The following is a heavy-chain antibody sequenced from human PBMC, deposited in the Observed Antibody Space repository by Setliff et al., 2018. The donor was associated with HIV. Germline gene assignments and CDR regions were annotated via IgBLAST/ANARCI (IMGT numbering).Heavy chain of an antibody. CDR1: GGSFSDYY. CDR3: ARDQGSVWDY. Sequence: SETLSLTCAVYGGSFSDYYWSWIRQPPGKGLEWIGEINHSGSTNYSPSLKSRVTISVDTSKNQFSLKLSSVTAADTAVYYCARDQGSVWDYWGQGTLVTVSS. D-gene: IGHD1-26*01. V-gene: IGHV4-34*01. CDR2: INHSGST. J-gene: IGHJ4*02.